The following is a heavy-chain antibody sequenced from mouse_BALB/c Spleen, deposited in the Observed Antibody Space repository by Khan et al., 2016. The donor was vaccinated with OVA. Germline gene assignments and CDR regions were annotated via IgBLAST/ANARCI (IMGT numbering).Heavy chain of an antibody. CDR2: INPYNDGT. Sequence: IQLVQSGPELVKPGASVKMSCKASGYTFTSYIIHWVKQKPGQGLEWIGYINPYNDGTKYNEKFKGKASLTSDKSSSTAYMELNSLTSEDSAVYYWARDYGSSYWFAYWGQGTLVTVSA. V-gene: IGHV1S136*01. J-gene: IGHJ3*01. CDR3: ARDYGSSYWFAY. D-gene: IGHD1-1*01. CDR1: GYTFTSYI.